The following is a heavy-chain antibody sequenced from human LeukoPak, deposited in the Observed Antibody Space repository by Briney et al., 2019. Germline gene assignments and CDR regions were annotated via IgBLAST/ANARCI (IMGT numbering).Heavy chain of an antibody. J-gene: IGHJ4*02. CDR1: GFIFNSYG. CDR3: AKDQLNRYCSGGSCSITLDS. CDR2: ITGSTRST. V-gene: IGHV3-23*01. D-gene: IGHD2-15*01. Sequence: GGSLRLSCAASGFIFNSYGMSWVRQAPGEGLEWVSGITGSTRSTYYADSVKGRFTISRDNTKNTLYLQMSSLRAEDTAIYYCAKDQLNRYCSGGSCSITLDSWGQGTLVTVSS.